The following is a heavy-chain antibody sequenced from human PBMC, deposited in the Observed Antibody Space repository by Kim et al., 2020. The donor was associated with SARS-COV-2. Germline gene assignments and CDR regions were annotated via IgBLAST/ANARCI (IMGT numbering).Heavy chain of an antibody. J-gene: IGHJ6*04. CDR3: ARHGKTTIFGVVTIPGGMDV. D-gene: IGHD3-3*01. CDR1: GGSISSYY. Sequence: SETLSLTCTVSGGSISSYYWSWIRQPPGKGLEWIGYIYYSGSTNYNPYLKRRVTISVDTSKNQFSLKLSSVTAADTAVYYCARHGKTTIFGVVTIPGGMDVWGKGTTVTVSS. V-gene: IGHV4-59*08. CDR2: IYYSGST.